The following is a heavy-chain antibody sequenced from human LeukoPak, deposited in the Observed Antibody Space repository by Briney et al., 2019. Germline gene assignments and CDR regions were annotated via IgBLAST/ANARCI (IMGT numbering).Heavy chain of an antibody. J-gene: IGHJ4*02. CDR3: ARHVGNSGSGSYLTYFDY. CDR1: GGSISSYY. D-gene: IGHD3-10*01. Sequence: SETLSLTCTVSGGSISSYYWSWIGQPPGKGREWIGHVYYSGSTHCNPSLKSRVPISVDTSKNQFSLKLSSVTAADTAVYYCARHVGNSGSGSYLTYFDYWGQGTLVTVSS. CDR2: VYYSGST. V-gene: IGHV4-59*08.